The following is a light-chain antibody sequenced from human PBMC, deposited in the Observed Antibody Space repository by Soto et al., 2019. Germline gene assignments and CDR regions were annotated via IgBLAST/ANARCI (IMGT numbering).Light chain of an antibody. J-gene: IGLJ1*01. CDR3: AAWDASLGGFYV. CDR2: SNN. CDR1: RSSIGSNT. Sequence: QPVLTQPPSASGTPGQGVTISCSGSRSSIGSNTVNWYQHLPGTAPKLLIYSNNHRPSGVPDRFSASKTGASASLAISGLQSEDEGDYYCAAWDASLGGFYVFGTGTKLPVL. V-gene: IGLV1-44*01.